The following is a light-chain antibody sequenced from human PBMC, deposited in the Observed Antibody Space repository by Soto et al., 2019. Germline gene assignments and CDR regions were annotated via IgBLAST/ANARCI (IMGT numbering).Light chain of an antibody. CDR3: QQSYSTPYT. J-gene: IGKJ2*01. CDR2: AAS. CDR1: QSIDSY. Sequence: DIQMTQSPSSLSASVGDRVTITCRASQSIDSYLNWYQQKPGKAPKLLIYAASSLQSGVPSRFSGSGSGTDFTVTISSLQPEDFAPYYCQQSYSTPYTFGQGTKLEIK. V-gene: IGKV1-39*01.